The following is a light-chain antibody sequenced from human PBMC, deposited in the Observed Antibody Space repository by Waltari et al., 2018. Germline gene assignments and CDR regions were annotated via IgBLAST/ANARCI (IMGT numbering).Light chain of an antibody. CDR3: AAWDDSLSGVV. Sequence: QSVLTQPPSASGTPGQRVTIPCSGSSSNIGSNYVSWYQQLPGTAPNLLIYRNNQRPSGVPDRVSGSKSGASASLAISGLRSEDEADYYCAAWDDSLSGVVFGGGTKLTVL. V-gene: IGLV1-47*01. CDR1: SSNIGSNY. CDR2: RNN. J-gene: IGLJ2*01.